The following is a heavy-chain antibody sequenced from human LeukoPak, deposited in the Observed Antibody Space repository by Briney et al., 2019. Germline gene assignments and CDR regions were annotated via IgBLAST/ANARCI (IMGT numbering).Heavy chain of an antibody. D-gene: IGHD2-15*01. CDR3: ARTYCSGGTCYSGPRSSYYYYGMDV. J-gene: IGHJ6*02. V-gene: IGHV1-69*13. Sequence: SVKVSFKASGGTFSSYAISWVRQAPGQGLEWMGGIIPIFGTANYAQKFQGRVTITADESTSTVYMGLSSLTSEDTAVYYCARTYCSGGTCYSGPRSSYYYYGMDVWGQGTTVTVSS. CDR1: GGTFSSYA. CDR2: IIPIFGTA.